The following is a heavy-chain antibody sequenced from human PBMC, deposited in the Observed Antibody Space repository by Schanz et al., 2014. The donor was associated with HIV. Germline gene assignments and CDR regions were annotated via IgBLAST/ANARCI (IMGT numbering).Heavy chain of an antibody. J-gene: IGHJ4*02. Sequence: QVQLQQWGAGLLKPSETLSLTCAVYGSSVTYFYWTWIRQSPGKGLEWIGGVYSGGSPNYNPSLRSRATMSVDTSKTQFSLCLTLGPAADTAVYYCARAKWPPRSRHFDFWGQGNLVTVSS. CDR3: ARAKWPPRSRHFDF. CDR2: VYSGGSP. CDR1: GSSVTYFY. D-gene: IGHD6-13*01. V-gene: IGHV4-59*10.